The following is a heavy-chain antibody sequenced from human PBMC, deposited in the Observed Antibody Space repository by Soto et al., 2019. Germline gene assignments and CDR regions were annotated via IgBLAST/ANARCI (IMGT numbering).Heavy chain of an antibody. CDR2: ISSSSSTI. J-gene: IGHJ4*02. V-gene: IGHV3-48*01. D-gene: IGHD1-1*01. CDR3: ARRGTTRSFDY. Sequence: PGGSLRLSCAASGFTFSSYSMNWVRQAPGKGLEWVSYISSSSSTIYYADSVKGRFTISRDNAKNSLYLQMNSLRAEDTAVYYCARRGTTRSFDYWGQGTLVTVSS. CDR1: GFTFSSYS.